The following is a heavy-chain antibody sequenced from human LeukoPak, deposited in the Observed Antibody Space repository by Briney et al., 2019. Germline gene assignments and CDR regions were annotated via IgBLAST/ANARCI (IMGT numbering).Heavy chain of an antibody. CDR2: ISAYNGNT. CDR3: ARVPSGYYGSGSYPDY. D-gene: IGHD3-10*01. CDR1: GYTFTSYG. V-gene: IGHV1-18*01. J-gene: IGHJ4*02. Sequence: ASVKVSCKASGYTFTSYGISWVRQAPGQGLEWMGWISAYNGNTNYAQKLQGRVTMTTDTSTSTAYMELRSLRSDDTAVYYCARVPSGYYGSGSYPDYWGQGTLVTVSS.